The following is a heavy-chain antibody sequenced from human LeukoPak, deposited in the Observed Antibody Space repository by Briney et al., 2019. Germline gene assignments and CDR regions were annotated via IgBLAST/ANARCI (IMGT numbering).Heavy chain of an antibody. D-gene: IGHD3-10*01. Sequence: GGSLRLSCAASGFTFSDYAMSWVRQAPGKGLEWVSTLSDGGSITYYADSVKGRFTISRDNSKNTLFLQMNSLRAEDTAVYYCAKSRGSGSSMARGVNFDCWGQGTLVTVSS. J-gene: IGHJ4*02. CDR2: LSDGGSIT. CDR1: GFTFSDYA. CDR3: AKSRGSGSSMARGVNFDC. V-gene: IGHV3-23*01.